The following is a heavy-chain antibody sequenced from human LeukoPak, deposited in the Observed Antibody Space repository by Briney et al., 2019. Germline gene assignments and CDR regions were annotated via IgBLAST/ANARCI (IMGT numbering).Heavy chain of an antibody. CDR1: GFTFSSYA. J-gene: IGHJ4*02. CDR3: EKYRPAKEYYFDY. CDR2: GSGSDGST. Sequence: GGSLRLSCVASGFTFSSYAMSWVRQAPGKGLEGVSAGSGSDGSTYYADPVKSRFTITRDNSKHTLYLQMNSLRAEDRAVYYCEKYRPAKEYYFDYWGQGTLVTVSS. D-gene: IGHD3-10*01. V-gene: IGHV3-23*01.